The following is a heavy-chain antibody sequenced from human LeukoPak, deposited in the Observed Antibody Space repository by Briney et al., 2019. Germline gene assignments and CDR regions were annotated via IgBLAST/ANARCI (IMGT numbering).Heavy chain of an antibody. J-gene: IGHJ4*02. V-gene: IGHV3-23*01. CDR3: AKDFPVPALGPTRQFGY. D-gene: IGHD1-26*01. CDR1: GFTFSTYA. CDR2: INRSGDDT. Sequence: PGGSLRLSCAASGFTFSTYAMSWVRQAPGKGLEWVSGINRSGDDTHYADSVKGRFTISRDNSKNTLYLQMNSLRAEDTAVYYCAKDFPVPALGPTRQFGYWGQGTLVTVSS.